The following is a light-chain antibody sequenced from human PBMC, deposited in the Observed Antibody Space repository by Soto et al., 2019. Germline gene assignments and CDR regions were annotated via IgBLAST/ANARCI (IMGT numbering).Light chain of an antibody. Sequence: EIVMTQSPATLSVSPGERATLSCRASQSVSSNLAWYQQKPGQGPRLLIYDASTRATGIPARFSGSGYGTAFTLTISRLQSEDFAVYHSQHYNNWPYTFGQGPKLELK. V-gene: IGKV3-15*01. J-gene: IGKJ2*01. CDR3: QHYNNWPYT. CDR1: QSVSSN. CDR2: DAS.